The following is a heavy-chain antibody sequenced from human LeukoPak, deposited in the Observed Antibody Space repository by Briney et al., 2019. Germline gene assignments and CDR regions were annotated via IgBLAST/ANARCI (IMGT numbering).Heavy chain of an antibody. CDR2: ISSSSSYI. J-gene: IGHJ6*02. D-gene: IGHD6-13*01. CDR1: GFTFSNYA. V-gene: IGHV3-21*01. CDR3: ARDRSSSWYGDYYGMDV. Sequence: GGSLRLSCVASGFTFSNYAMSWVRQAPGKGLEWVSSISSSSSYIYYADSVKGRFTISRDNAKDSLYLQMNSLRAEDTAVYYCARDRSSSWYGDYYGMDVWGQGTTVTVSS.